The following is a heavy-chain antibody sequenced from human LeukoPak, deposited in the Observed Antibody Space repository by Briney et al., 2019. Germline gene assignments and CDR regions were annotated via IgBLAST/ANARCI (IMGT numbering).Heavy chain of an antibody. CDR3: ARNAGRVVTTYDY. J-gene: IGHJ4*02. V-gene: IGHV4-39*01. D-gene: IGHD4-11*01. CDR1: GGSISSSSYY. Sequence: SETLSLTCTVSGGSISSSSYYWGWIRQPPGKGLEWSGSIYYSGSTYYNPSLKSRVTISVDTSKNQFSLKLSSVTAADTTVYSCARNAGRVVTTYDYWCQGTLVTVSS. CDR2: IYYSGST.